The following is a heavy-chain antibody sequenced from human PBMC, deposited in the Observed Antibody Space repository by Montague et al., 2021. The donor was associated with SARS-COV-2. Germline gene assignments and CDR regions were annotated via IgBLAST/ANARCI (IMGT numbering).Heavy chain of an antibody. V-gene: IGHV4-59*01. CDR2: IYDSGGA. J-gene: IGHJ4*02. CDR1: GGSMRRYY. CDR3: ARRGTGNYEILDY. Sequence: SETLSLTCTISGGSMRRYYWTWIRQLPGKELEWIGSIYDSGGARYNPSLKSRVSISVDASKNQFSLRVTSVTAADTAVYFCARRGTGNYEILDYWGQGILVRLL. D-gene: IGHD3-3*01.